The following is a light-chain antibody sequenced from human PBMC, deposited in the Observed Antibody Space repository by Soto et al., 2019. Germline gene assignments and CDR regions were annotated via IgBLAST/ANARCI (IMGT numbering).Light chain of an antibody. CDR3: QQCGWSPLT. CDR2: GAS. J-gene: IGKJ4*01. Sequence: EIVFTQSPGTLSLSPGERATLSCRASQSVSNSYLAWYQQRPGQAPRLLIYGASRRDTGIPDRFSGSGSGTEFTLTISRLEPEDFAVYHCQQCGWSPLTFGGGTKVDIK. CDR1: QSVSNSY. V-gene: IGKV3-20*01.